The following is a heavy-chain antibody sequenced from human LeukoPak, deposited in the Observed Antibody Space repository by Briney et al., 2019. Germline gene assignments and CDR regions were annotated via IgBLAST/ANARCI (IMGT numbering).Heavy chain of an antibody. J-gene: IGHJ4*02. CDR3: ATFTYGSGVDY. D-gene: IGHD3-10*01. CDR2: ISSSSSYI. Sequence: GGSLRLSCAASGFTFSSYSMNWVRQAPGKGLEWVSSISSSSSYIYYADSVKGRFTISRDNAKNSLYMQMNSLRAEDTAVYYCATFTYGSGVDYWGQGTLVTVSS. V-gene: IGHV3-21*01. CDR1: GFTFSSYS.